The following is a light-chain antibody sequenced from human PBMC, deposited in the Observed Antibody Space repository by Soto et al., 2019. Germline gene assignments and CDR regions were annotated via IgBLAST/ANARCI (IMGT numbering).Light chain of an antibody. Sequence: DIQMTQSPSSLSASVGDRVTITCRASQGISNYLAWSQQKPGKVPKLLIYAASTLQSGVPSRFSGSGSGTDFTLTISSLQPEDVATYYYQKYNSAPPWTFGQGTKVEIK. V-gene: IGKV1-27*01. CDR3: QKYNSAPPWT. CDR2: AAS. J-gene: IGKJ1*01. CDR1: QGISNY.